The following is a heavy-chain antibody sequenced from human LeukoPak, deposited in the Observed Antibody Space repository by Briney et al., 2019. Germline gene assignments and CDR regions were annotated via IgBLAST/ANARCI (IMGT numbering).Heavy chain of an antibody. Sequence: GGSLRLSCAASGFTFSNAWMSWVRQAPGKGLEWVGRIKSKTDGGTTDYAAPVKGRFTISRDDSKNTLYLQMNSLKTEDTAVYYCTTDLWPYYYGSGSLDPFDYWGQGTLVTVSS. V-gene: IGHV3-15*01. J-gene: IGHJ4*02. D-gene: IGHD3-10*01. CDR3: TTDLWPYYYGSGSLDPFDY. CDR1: GFTFSNAW. CDR2: IKSKTDGGTT.